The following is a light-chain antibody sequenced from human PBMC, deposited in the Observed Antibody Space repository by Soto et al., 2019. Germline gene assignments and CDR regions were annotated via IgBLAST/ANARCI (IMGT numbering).Light chain of an antibody. Sequence: DIVMTQSPDSLAVSLGERATINCKSSQSVLYSSKNKNYLAWHQQKPGQPPKVLIYWASSRESGVPDRFSGSGSATDFTLTIRSLQAEDVAVYYCQQYYTPPYTFGQGTKLEIK. CDR2: WAS. V-gene: IGKV4-1*01. CDR1: QSVLYSSKNKNY. J-gene: IGKJ2*01. CDR3: QQYYTPPYT.